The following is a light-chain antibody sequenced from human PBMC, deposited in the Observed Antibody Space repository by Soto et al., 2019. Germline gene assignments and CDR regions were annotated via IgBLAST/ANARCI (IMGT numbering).Light chain of an antibody. V-gene: IGKV1D-12*01. CDR2: FAS. CDR1: QDISNS. J-gene: IGKJ5*01. CDR3: QQANSFPIT. Sequence: GDRVTITCRASQDISNSLAWYQQKPGKAPKVVIYFASSLQSGVPSRFSGSGSGTYFTLTIDSLQPEDFATYYCQQANSFPITFGQGTRLEIK.